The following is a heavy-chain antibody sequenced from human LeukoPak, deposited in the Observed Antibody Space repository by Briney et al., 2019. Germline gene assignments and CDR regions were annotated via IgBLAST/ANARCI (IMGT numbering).Heavy chain of an antibody. CDR2: ISYDGSNK. V-gene: IGHV3-30*18. CDR3: AKSQYSRDGGFDY. CDR1: GFTFSNYG. J-gene: IGHJ4*02. Sequence: PGRSLRLSCAASGFTFSNYGMHWVRQAPGKELEWVAVISYDGSNKYCADSVKGRFTISRDNSKNMLYLQMNSLRAEDTAVYYCAKSQYSRDGGFDYWGQGTLVTVSS. D-gene: IGHD2-15*01.